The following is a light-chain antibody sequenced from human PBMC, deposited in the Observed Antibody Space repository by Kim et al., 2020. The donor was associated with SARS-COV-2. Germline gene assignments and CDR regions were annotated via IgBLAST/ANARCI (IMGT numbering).Light chain of an antibody. Sequence: DIQMTQSPSTLSASVGDRVTITCRASQSISSWLAWYQQKAGKAPKLLIYDASSLASGVSSRFSGSGSGTEFTLTISSLQPDDFAIYYCQQYHSYRTFGQGTKVEIK. V-gene: IGKV1-5*01. J-gene: IGKJ1*01. CDR3: QQYHSYRT. CDR1: QSISSW. CDR2: DAS.